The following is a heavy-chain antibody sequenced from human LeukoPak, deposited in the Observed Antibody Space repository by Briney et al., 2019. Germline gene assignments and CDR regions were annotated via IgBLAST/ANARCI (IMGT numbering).Heavy chain of an antibody. D-gene: IGHD4-17*01. J-gene: IGHJ4*02. CDR1: GFTFSRYA. CDR3: ARDTTDYGDYGYLGWRDLRYYYFDY. Sequence: GGSLRLSCVASGFTFSRYAMHWVHQAPGKGLEWVAVISYDGSNKFYADSVKGRFTISRDSPKNTLYLQMNSLRAEDTAVYYCARDTTDYGDYGYLGWRDLRYYYFDYWGQGTLVTVSS. V-gene: IGHV3-30-3*01. CDR2: ISYDGSNK.